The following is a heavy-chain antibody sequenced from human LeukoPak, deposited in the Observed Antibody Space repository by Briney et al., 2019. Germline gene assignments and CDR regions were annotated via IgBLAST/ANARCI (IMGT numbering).Heavy chain of an antibody. CDR1: GDSVSSNSAA. J-gene: IGHJ6*02. V-gene: IGHV6-1*01. CDR3: ARGYYYGSGSYYDYYYYGMDV. CDR2: TYYRSKWYN. Sequence: PSQTLSLTCAISGDSVSSNSAAWNWIRQSPSRGLEWLGRTYYRSKWYNDYAVSVKSRITINPYTSKNQFSLQLTSATPEHTAVYYSARGYYYGSGSYYDYYYYGMDVWGQGTTVTVSS. D-gene: IGHD3-10*01.